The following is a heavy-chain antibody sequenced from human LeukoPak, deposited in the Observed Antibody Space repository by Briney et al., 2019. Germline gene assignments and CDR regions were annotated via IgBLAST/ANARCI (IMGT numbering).Heavy chain of an antibody. CDR3: ATQWELHPAF. V-gene: IGHV3-48*01. Sequence: GGSLRLSCAASGFTFRSYSMNWVRQAPGKGLEWVSYITRSSSARYYADAVKGRFTISRDNAKNSLYLQMNSLRAEDTAVYYCATQWELHPAFWGQGTLVTVSS. D-gene: IGHD1-26*01. J-gene: IGHJ4*02. CDR1: GFTFRSYS. CDR2: ITRSSSAR.